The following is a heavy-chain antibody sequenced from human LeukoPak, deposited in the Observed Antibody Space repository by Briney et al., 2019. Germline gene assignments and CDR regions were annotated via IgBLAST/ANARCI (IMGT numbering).Heavy chain of an antibody. D-gene: IGHD2-2*03. CDR2: IYSGGST. CDR1: GFTVSNKY. CDR3: ARDRMDVGVFDP. J-gene: IGHJ5*02. V-gene: IGHV3-66*01. Sequence: GGSLRLSCAASGFTVSNKYMYWVLQAPGMGLEWVSVIYSGGSTYYANSVKGRFTISRDNSKNTLYLQMNSLRAEDTAVYYCARDRMDVGVFDPWGQGTLVTASP.